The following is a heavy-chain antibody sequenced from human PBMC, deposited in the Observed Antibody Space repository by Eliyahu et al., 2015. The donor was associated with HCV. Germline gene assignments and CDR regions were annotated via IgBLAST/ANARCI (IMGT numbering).Heavy chain of an antibody. Sequence: QAQLEESGGGLVKPGGSLRLSCTASGFSFSDHIMHWVRQAPGKGLEWLSELNPTSSRADYADSVKGRFIISRDNAKSSLYLHMNSLKVEDTAVYFCVRLTGGYSTLDLWGQGTLVTVSP. D-gene: IGHD3-3*01. CDR1: GFSFSDHI. J-gene: IGHJ4*02. CDR2: LNPTSSRA. CDR3: VRLTGGYSTLDL. V-gene: IGHV3-11*01.